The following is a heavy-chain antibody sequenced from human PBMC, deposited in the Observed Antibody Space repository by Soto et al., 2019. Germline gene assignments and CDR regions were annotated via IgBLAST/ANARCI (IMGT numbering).Heavy chain of an antibody. CDR3: ARDWYFYGSGSPNHMDV. CDR1: GYTFSNYG. V-gene: IGHV1-18*01. Sequence: QVQLVQSGDEMRKPGASVKVSCQASGYTFSNYGIPWVRQAPGQGLGGMGWISAHNGNSKYAQTLQGRLTLTTDTSTSTAYMELRSLRSDDTAVYYCARDWYFYGSGSPNHMDVWGKGTTVSVSS. D-gene: IGHD3-10*01. CDR2: ISAHNGNS. J-gene: IGHJ6*03.